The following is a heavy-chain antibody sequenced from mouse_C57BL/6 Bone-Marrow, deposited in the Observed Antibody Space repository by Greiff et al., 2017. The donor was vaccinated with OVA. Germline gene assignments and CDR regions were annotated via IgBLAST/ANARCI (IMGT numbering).Heavy chain of an antibody. J-gene: IGHJ2*01. D-gene: IGHD2-3*01. CDR1: GFTFSSYT. Sequence: EVQGVESGGGLVKPGGSLKLSCAASGFTFSSYTMSWVRQTPEKRLEWVATISGGGGNTYYPDSVKGRFTISRDNAKNTLYLQMSSLRSEDTALYYCARRGWLGYYFDYWGQGTTLTASS. CDR3: ARRGWLGYYFDY. CDR2: ISGGGGNT. V-gene: IGHV5-9*01.